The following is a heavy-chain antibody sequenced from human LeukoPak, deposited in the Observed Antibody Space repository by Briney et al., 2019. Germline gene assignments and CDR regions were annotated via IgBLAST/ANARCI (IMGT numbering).Heavy chain of an antibody. Sequence: GGSLRLSCAASGFTFSSYSMNWVRQAPGKGLEWVSYISSSSSTIYYADSVKGRFTISRDNSKNTLYLQMNSLRAEDTAVYYCAKVPLAAAKVYWGQGTLVTVSS. CDR2: ISSSSSTI. CDR1: GFTFSSYS. V-gene: IGHV3-48*01. D-gene: IGHD6-13*01. CDR3: AKVPLAAAKVY. J-gene: IGHJ4*02.